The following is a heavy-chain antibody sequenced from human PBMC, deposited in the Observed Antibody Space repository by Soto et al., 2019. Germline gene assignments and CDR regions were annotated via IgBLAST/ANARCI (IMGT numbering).Heavy chain of an antibody. CDR3: ARDPASVGYHFDL. CDR1: GFRFSTYG. V-gene: IGHV3-33*01. D-gene: IGHD6-13*01. CDR2: IWFDGSKK. J-gene: IGHJ4*02. Sequence: ESGGGVVQPGRSLKLSCAASGFRFSTYGFHWVRQAPGKGPEWVAVIWFDGSKKYYADSVEGRFTISRDNSKNTLFLQMNTLRDEDTAVYYCARDPASVGYHFDLWGQGTLVTVSS.